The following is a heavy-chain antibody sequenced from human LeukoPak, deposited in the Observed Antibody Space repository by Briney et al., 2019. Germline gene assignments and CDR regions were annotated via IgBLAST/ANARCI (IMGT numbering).Heavy chain of an antibody. V-gene: IGHV4-59*08. CDR2: VLYSGNT. J-gene: IGHJ4*02. D-gene: IGHD3-3*01. CDR3: ARQYDSWSGFFDY. CDR1: GGSISTYY. Sequence: SETLSLTCTVSGGSISTYYWTWIRQPPGKGLEWIGNVLYSGNTNYNPSLKSRLTISVDTSKNQVSLKVSSVTAADTALYYCARQYDSWSGFFDYWGQGILVTVSS.